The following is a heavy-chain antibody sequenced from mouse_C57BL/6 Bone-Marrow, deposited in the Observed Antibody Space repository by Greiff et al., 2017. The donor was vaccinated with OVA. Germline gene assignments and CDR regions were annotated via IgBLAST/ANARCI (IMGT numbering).Heavy chain of an antibody. J-gene: IGHJ1*03. V-gene: IGHV14-4*01. CDR3: TTLGHWYFDV. CDR1: GFNIKDDY. Sequence: EVKLQESGAELVRPGASVKLSCTASGFNIKDDYMHWVKQRPEQGLEWIGWIDPENGDTEYASKFQGKATITADTSSNTAYLQLSSLTSEDTAVYYCTTLGHWYFDVWGTGTTVTVSS. D-gene: IGHD4-1*01. CDR2: IDPENGDT.